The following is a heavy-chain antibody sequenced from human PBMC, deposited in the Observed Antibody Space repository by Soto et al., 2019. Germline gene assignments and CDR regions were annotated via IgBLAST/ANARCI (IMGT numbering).Heavy chain of an antibody. CDR3: ARRPPGGWRLDY. Sequence: QLQLQESGPGLVKPSETLSLTCTVSGGSISSSSYYWGWIRQPPGKGLEWIGSIYYSGSTYYNPSLKSRVTISVDTSKNQFSLKLSSVTAADTAVYYCARRPPGGWRLDYWGQGTLVTVSS. D-gene: IGHD3-16*01. V-gene: IGHV4-39*01. J-gene: IGHJ4*02. CDR2: IYYSGST. CDR1: GGSISSSSYY.